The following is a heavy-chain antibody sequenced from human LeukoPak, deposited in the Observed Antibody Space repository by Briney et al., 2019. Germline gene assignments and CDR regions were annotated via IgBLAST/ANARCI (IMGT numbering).Heavy chain of an antibody. J-gene: IGHJ6*03. Sequence: PSETLSLTCTVSGGSISSSSYYWGWIRQPPGKGLEWIGSIYYSGSTYYNPSLKSRVTISVDTSKNQFSLKLSSVTAADTAVYYCARHADGSGSYSYYYYMDVWGKGTTVTISS. D-gene: IGHD3-10*01. V-gene: IGHV4-39*01. CDR2: IYYSGST. CDR3: ARHADGSGSYSYYYYMDV. CDR1: GGSISSSSYY.